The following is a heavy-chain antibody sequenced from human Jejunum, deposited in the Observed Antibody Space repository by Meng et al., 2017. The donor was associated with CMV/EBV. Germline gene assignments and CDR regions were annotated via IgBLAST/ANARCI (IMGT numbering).Heavy chain of an antibody. Sequence: SLRRSCAVSGFAFTNYAMTWVRQAPGKGLEWVSRISASGGSTYYTDSVKGRFTVSRDNSKSTLYLQMNSLRAEDTAVYYCAKDPEGYWGQGTLVTVSS. V-gene: IGHV3-23*01. J-gene: IGHJ4*02. CDR1: GFAFTNYA. CDR3: AKDPEGY. CDR2: ISASGGST.